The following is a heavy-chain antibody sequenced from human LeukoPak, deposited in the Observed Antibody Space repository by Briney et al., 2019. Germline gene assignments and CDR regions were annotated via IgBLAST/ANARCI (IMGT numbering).Heavy chain of an antibody. CDR1: GGSISSYY. J-gene: IGHJ3*02. CDR2: IYYSGST. Sequence: SETLSLTCTVSGGSISSYYWSWIRQPPGKGLEWIGYIYYSGSTNYNPSLNSRVTISVDTSKNQFSLKLSSVTAADTAVYYCARDQGVYGSGSYYSHAFDIWGQGTMVTVSS. V-gene: IGHV4-59*01. D-gene: IGHD3-10*01. CDR3: ARDQGVYGSGSYYSHAFDI.